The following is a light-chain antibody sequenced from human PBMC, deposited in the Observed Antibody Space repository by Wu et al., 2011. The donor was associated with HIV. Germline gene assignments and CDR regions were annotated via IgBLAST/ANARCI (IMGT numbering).Light chain of an antibody. V-gene: IGKV3-11*01. CDR2: GAT. J-gene: IGKJ2*03. CDR1: QRISNN. Sequence: DIVLSQYPRHPVLSPGERAIFSCRASQRISNNDLSWYQQKPGQAPRLLIYGATVRATGIPARFSGSGSGTDFTLTISSLEPEDFAVYYCQQRRNWPRSFGQGTKLEIK. CDR3: QQRRNWPRS.